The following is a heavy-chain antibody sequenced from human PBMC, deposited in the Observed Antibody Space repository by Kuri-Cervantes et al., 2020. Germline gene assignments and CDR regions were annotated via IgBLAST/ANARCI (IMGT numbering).Heavy chain of an antibody. CDR3: ARASRGYNYGRPFDY. J-gene: IGHJ4*02. V-gene: IGHV4-4*07. CDR2: IYTSGST. D-gene: IGHD5-18*01. CDR1: GGSISSYY. Sequence: ESLKISCTVSGGSISSYYWSWIRQPAGKGLEWIGRIYTSGSTNYNPSLKSRVTISVDKSKNQFSLKLSSVTAADTAVYYCARASRGYNYGRPFDYWGQGTLVTVSS.